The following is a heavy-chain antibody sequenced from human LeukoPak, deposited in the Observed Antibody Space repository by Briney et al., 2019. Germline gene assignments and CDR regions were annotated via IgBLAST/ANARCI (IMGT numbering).Heavy chain of an antibody. CDR2: INHSGST. Sequence: SQTLSLTCAVYGGSFSGYYWSWIRQPPGKGLEWIGEINHSGSTNYNPSLKSRVTISVDTSKNQFSLKLSSVTAADTAVYYCARDGIPYRWFDPSGQGTLVTVSS. D-gene: IGHD1-1*01. V-gene: IGHV4-34*01. CDR3: ARDGIPYRWFDP. CDR1: GGSFSGYY. J-gene: IGHJ5*02.